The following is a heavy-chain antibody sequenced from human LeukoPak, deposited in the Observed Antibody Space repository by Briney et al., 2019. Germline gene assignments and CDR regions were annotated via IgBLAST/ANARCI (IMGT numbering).Heavy chain of an antibody. D-gene: IGHD1-26*01. V-gene: IGHV3-15*01. CDR1: GFTFSDAW. J-gene: IGHJ4*02. CDR3: ATEYYGSYNY. Sequence: PGGSLRLSCAASGFTFSDAWMSWVRQAPGKGLEWVGHIKSKAAGGTTDYAAPVKGRFTISRDDSKNTLYLQMNSLKAEDTAVYYCATEYYGSYNYWGQGTLVTVSS. CDR2: IKSKAAGGTT.